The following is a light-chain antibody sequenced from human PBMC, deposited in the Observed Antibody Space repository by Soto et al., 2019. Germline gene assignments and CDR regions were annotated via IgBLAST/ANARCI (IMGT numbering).Light chain of an antibody. CDR3: CSFALRSTLI. V-gene: IGLV2-23*01. CDR2: EGG. CDR1: SSDVGGYNY. J-gene: IGLJ2*01. Sequence: QSALTQPPSASGSPGHSVTLSCTGTSSDVGGYNYVSWYQQYPGKAPKLMIYEGGKRPSGVSNRFSGSKSGNTASLTISGLQAEDEADYYCCSFALRSTLIFGGGTKLTVL.